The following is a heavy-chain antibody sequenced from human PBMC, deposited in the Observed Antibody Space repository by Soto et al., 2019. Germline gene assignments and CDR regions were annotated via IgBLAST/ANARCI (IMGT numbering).Heavy chain of an antibody. D-gene: IGHD1-26*01. Sequence: GASVKVSWKASGYTFTSDGISWVRQSPGQGLEWMGWISAYTGNRNCSQKLQGRVTMTADTCTSTAYMQLRGLRSDDTAVQYRGRRYSGSPDFDSWAQGTPVRVS. CDR2: ISAYTGNR. CDR3: GRRYSGSPDFDS. CDR1: GYTFTSDG. V-gene: IGHV1-18*01. J-gene: IGHJ4*02.